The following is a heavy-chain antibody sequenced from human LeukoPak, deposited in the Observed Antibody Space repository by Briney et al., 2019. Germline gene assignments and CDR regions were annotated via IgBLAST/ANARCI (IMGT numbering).Heavy chain of an antibody. J-gene: IGHJ4*02. CDR1: GFTFSSYS. D-gene: IGHD6-13*01. CDR3: ARDPRTAGSLQTFY. V-gene: IGHV3-48*04. CDR2: ISSSGRTI. Sequence: GGSLRLSCAASGFTFSSYSMNWVRQAPGQGLEWVAYISSSGRTIYYADSLKGRLTISRDSAKNSLSLQMSSLRAEDTAVYYCARDPRTAGSLQTFYWGQGTLVTVSS.